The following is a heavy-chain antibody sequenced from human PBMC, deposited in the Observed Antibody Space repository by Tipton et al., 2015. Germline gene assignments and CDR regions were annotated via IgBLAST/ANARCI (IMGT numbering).Heavy chain of an antibody. J-gene: IGHJ5*02. Sequence: TLSLTCAVSGYSISSGHYWGWIRQPPGKGLEWIGSIYHSGSTYYNPSLRSRVSISVDTSKNRFSLKLSSVTAADTAVYYCASVCIRSSCYYWFDPWGQGALVTVSS. CDR2: IYHSGST. CDR1: GYSISSGHY. D-gene: IGHD2-2*01. CDR3: ASVCIRSSCYYWFDP. V-gene: IGHV4-38-2*01.